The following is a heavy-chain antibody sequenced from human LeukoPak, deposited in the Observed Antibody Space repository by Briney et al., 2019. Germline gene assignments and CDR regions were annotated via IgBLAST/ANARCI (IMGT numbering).Heavy chain of an antibody. D-gene: IGHD4-23*01. CDR3: AKVLTDYVGDY. CDR1: GFTFNSYG. J-gene: IGHJ4*02. CDR2: ISYDGSNK. V-gene: IGHV3-30*18. Sequence: GGSLRLSCAASGFTFNSYGMHWVRQAPGKGLEWVAVISYDGSNKYYADSVKGRFTISRDNSKNTLYLQMNSLRAEDTAVYYCAKVLTDYVGDYWGQGTLVTVSS.